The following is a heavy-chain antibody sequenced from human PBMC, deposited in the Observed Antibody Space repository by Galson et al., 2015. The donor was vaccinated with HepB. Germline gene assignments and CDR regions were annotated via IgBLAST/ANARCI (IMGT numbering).Heavy chain of an antibody. Sequence: SLRLSCAASGFTFSSYAMHWVRQAPGKGLEWVSGTGGSGHSTFYADSVKGRFTISRDNSKNTLYLHMNNLRVEDTAVYYCAKVPDSYGSGHYFAFEIWGQATMVTVSS. CDR3: AKVPDSYGSGHYFAFEI. CDR1: GFTFSSYA. D-gene: IGHD3-10*01. CDR2: TGGSGHST. J-gene: IGHJ3*02. V-gene: IGHV3-23*01.